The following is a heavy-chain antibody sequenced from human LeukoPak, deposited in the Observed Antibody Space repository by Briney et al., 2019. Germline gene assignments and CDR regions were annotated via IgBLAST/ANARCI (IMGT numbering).Heavy chain of an antibody. CDR2: FYSGGST. V-gene: IGHV3-66*01. D-gene: IGHD4-17*01. CDR3: ARDGDPHSRPADYYYGMDV. J-gene: IGHJ6*02. CDR1: GFAVSSNY. Sequence: PGGSLRLSCAASGFAVSSNYMSWVRQAPGKGLEWVSVFYSGGSTYYADSVKGRFTISRDNSKNMVYLQMNSLRAEDTAVYYCARDGDPHSRPADYYYGMDVWGQGTTVTVSS.